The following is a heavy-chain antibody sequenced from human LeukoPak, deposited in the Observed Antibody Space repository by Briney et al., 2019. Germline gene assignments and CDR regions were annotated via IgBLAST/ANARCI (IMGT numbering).Heavy chain of an antibody. Sequence: ASVKVSCKASGYTFTSYGISWVRQAPGQGLEWMGWISAYNGNTNYAQKLQGRVTMTTDTSTSTAYMELRSLRSDDTAVYYCARVKYGSGSYSYFDYWGQGTLVTVSS. V-gene: IGHV1-18*01. D-gene: IGHD3-10*01. J-gene: IGHJ4*02. CDR1: GYTFTSYG. CDR2: ISAYNGNT. CDR3: ARVKYGSGSYSYFDY.